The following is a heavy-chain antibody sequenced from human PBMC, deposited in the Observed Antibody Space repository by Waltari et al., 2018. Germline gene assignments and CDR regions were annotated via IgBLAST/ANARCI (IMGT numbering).Heavy chain of an antibody. CDR2: IYYSGST. CDR1: GGSISSYY. J-gene: IGHJ4*02. CDR3: ARGNDFWSGYFFPRFDY. Sequence: QVQLQESGPGLVKPSETLSLTCTVSGGSISSYYWSWLRQPPGKGLEWIGYIYYSGSTNYNPSLKSRVTISVDTSKNQFSLKLSSVTAADTAVYYCARGNDFWSGYFFPRFDYWGQGTLVTVSS. V-gene: IGHV4-59*01. D-gene: IGHD3-3*01.